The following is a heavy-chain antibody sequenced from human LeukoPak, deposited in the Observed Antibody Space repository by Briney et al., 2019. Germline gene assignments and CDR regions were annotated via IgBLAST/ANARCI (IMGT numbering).Heavy chain of an antibody. CDR2: IYSGGST. V-gene: IGHV3-66*01. J-gene: IGHJ4*02. Sequence: GGSLRLSCAASGFTVSSNYMSWVRQPPGKGLEWVAVIYSGGSTYYADSVKGRFTISRDNSKNTLYLQMNSLRAEDTAVYYCARTYPAEKAAGLYDYWGQGTLVTVSA. CDR3: ARTYPAEKAAGLYDY. D-gene: IGHD6-13*01. CDR1: GFTVSSNY.